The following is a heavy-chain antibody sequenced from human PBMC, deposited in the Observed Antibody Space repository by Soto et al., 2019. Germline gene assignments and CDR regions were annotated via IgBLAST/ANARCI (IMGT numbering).Heavy chain of an antibody. Sequence: GESLKISCKGSGYSFTSYWISWVRQMPGKGLEWMGRIDPSDSYTNYSPSFQGHVTISADKSISTAYLQWSSLKASDTAMYYCARHPTTYYYDSSGYDIYGMDVWGQGTTVTVS. J-gene: IGHJ6*02. D-gene: IGHD3-22*01. CDR3: ARHPTTYYYDSSGYDIYGMDV. CDR2: IDPSDSYT. CDR1: GYSFTSYW. V-gene: IGHV5-10-1*01.